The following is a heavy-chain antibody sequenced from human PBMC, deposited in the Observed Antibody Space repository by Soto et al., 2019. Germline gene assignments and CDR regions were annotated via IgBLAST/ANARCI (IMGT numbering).Heavy chain of an antibody. CDR1: GGSISSSSYY. J-gene: IGHJ5*02. CDR3: ARRGRWFDP. Sequence: QLQLQESGPGLVKPSETLSLTCTVSGGSISSSSYYWGWIRQPPGKGLEWIGSIYYSGSTYYNPSLKSRVTISVDTSNNQFSLKLSSVTAADTAVYYCARRGRWFDPWCQGTLVTVYS. D-gene: IGHD3-10*01. V-gene: IGHV4-39*01. CDR2: IYYSGST.